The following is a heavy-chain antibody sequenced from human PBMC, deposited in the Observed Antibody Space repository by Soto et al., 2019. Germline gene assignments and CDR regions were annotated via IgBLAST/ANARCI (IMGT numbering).Heavy chain of an antibody. D-gene: IGHD6-13*01. CDR1: GYTFTSYG. Sequence: ASVKVSCKASGYTFTSYGISWVRQAPGQGLEWMGWISAYNGNTNYAQKLQGRVTITTDTSTSTAYMELRSLRSDDTAVYYCARDTSSWDAFDIWGQGTMVTVSS. CDR2: ISAYNGNT. CDR3: ARDTSSWDAFDI. J-gene: IGHJ3*02. V-gene: IGHV1-18*01.